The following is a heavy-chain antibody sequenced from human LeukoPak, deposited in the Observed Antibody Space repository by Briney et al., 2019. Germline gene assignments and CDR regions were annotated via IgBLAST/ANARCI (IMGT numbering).Heavy chain of an antibody. CDR2: TGPV. Sequence: GGSLRLSCAASGFTFSSYSMNWVRQAPGKGLEWVSSTGPVHYADSVKGRFTISRDDSKNTLFLQMNSLRAEDTAIYYCAKDSFSYNGIFDALDVWGQGTMVTVSS. V-gene: IGHV3-23*01. CDR1: GFTFSSYS. J-gene: IGHJ3*01. D-gene: IGHD2-8*01. CDR3: AKDSFSYNGIFDALDV.